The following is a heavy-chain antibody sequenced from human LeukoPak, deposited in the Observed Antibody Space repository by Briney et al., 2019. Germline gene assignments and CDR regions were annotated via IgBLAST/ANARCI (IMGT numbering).Heavy chain of an antibody. CDR1: GGSISSGGYS. Sequence: QTLSLTCAVSGGSISSGGYSWSWIRQPPGKGLEWIGYIYYSGSTYYNPSLKSRVTISVDTSKNQFSLKLSSVTAADTAVYYCARVAAAADYWGQGTLVTVSS. CDR3: ARVAAAADY. CDR2: IYYSGST. J-gene: IGHJ4*02. D-gene: IGHD2-2*01. V-gene: IGHV4-30-4*07.